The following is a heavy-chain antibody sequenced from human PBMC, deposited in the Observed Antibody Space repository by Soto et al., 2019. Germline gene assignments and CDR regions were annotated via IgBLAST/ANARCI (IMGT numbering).Heavy chain of an antibody. V-gene: IGHV1-18*01. CDR2: ISAYNGNT. D-gene: IGHD3-22*01. CDR1: GYTFTTYV. CDR3: ARIGGYGYYFDY. Sequence: GASVKVSCKASGYTFTTYVISWVRQAPGQGLEWMGWISAYNGNTNYAQKLQGRVTMTTDTSTSTAYMELRSLRSDDTAVYCWARIGGYGYYFDYWGPGTLVTVFS. J-gene: IGHJ4*02.